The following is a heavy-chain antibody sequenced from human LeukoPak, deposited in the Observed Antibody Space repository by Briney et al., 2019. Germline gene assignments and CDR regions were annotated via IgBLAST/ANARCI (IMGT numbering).Heavy chain of an antibody. CDR2: IYYSGST. CDR1: GGSISSYY. CDR3: ARDFTKTASPDAFDF. J-gene: IGHJ3*01. V-gene: IGHV4-59*01. D-gene: IGHD1-1*01. Sequence: PSETLSLTCTVSGGSISSYYWSWIRQPPGKGLEWIGYIYYSGSTNYNPSLKSRVTISVDTSKNQFSLKLSSVTAADTAVYYCARDFTKTASPDAFDFWGQGTLVIVSS.